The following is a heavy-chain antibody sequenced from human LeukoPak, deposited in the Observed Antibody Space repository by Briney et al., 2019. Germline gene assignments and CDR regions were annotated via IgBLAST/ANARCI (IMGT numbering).Heavy chain of an antibody. J-gene: IGHJ4*02. CDR3: ATERLYGSGSYYVVDY. D-gene: IGHD3-10*01. Sequence: AASVKDSCKDSGYSLTELSMHWVRHAPGEGREWMGGFDPEDGETIYAQKFQGRVTMTEDTSTDTAYMELSSLRSEDTAVYYCATERLYGSGSYYVVDYWGQGTLVTVSS. CDR1: GYSLTELS. V-gene: IGHV1-24*01. CDR2: FDPEDGET.